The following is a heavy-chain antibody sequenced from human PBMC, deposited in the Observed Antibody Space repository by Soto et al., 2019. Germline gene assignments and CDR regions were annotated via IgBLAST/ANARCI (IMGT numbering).Heavy chain of an antibody. V-gene: IGHV4-38-2*01. CDR2: IYHSGST. D-gene: IGHD4-17*01. Sequence: SETLSLTCAVSGYSISSGYYWGWIRQTPGKGLEWIASIYHSGSTYYNPSLKSRVTISVDTSKNQFSLKLTSVTAAVTAVYYCARGAATVTPGWFDPWGQGIMVTVSS. J-gene: IGHJ5*02. CDR3: ARGAATVTPGWFDP. CDR1: GYSISSGYY.